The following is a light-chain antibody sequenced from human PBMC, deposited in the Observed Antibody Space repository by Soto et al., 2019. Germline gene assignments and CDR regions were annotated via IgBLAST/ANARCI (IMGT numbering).Light chain of an antibody. CDR2: ENN. J-gene: IGLJ1*01. V-gene: IGLV1-51*02. CDR1: SSNIENNY. Sequence: QSVLTQPPSVSAAPGQRVTISCSGSSSNIENNYVSWYRQLPGTAPKVLIYENNKRPSGIPDRFSGSKSGTSATLGITGLETGGEADYYCATWDSSLSGGVFGTGTKVTVL. CDR3: ATWDSSLSGGV.